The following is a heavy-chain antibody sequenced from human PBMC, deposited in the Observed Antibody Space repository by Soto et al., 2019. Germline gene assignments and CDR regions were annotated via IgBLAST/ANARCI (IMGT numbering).Heavy chain of an antibody. V-gene: IGHV3-53*02. CDR3: TTYTAYGMDV. Sequence: EVQMVETGGGLSQPGGSLRLSCAVSGFIVSSKYMTWVRQAPGKGLEWVSVIYTGGSTHYADSARGRFTISRDSSKNTLYLQMNSLRAEDAAVYYCTTYTAYGMDVWGQGTTVTVS. CDR2: IYTGGST. D-gene: IGHD3-16*01. J-gene: IGHJ6*02. CDR1: GFIVSSKY.